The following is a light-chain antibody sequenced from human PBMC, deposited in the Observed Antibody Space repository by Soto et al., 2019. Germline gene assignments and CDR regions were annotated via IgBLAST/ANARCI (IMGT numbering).Light chain of an antibody. J-gene: IGKJ4*01. V-gene: IGKV3-20*01. CDR3: QQYGSSPLT. CDR1: QSVRSNY. CDR2: AAS. Sequence: EIVLTQSPATLSLSPGERATLSCRASQSVRSNYLAWYQQKPGQAPRFLIYAASSRATGIPDRFSGSGSGTDFTLTISSLEPEDVAVYYCQQYGSSPLTFGGGTKVEIK.